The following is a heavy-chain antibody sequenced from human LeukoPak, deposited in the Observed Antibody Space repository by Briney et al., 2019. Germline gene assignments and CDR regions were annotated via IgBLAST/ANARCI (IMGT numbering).Heavy chain of an antibody. CDR2: ISYDGSSK. J-gene: IGHJ3*02. CDR1: GFTFSSYA. V-gene: IGHV3-30-3*01. CDR3: ARVYYAGSGWAFDI. Sequence: GGSLRPSCAASGFTFSSYAMHWVRQAPGKGLEWVAVISYDGSSKYYADSVKGRFTISRDNSKNMLYLQMSSLRAEDRAVYYCARVYYAGSGWAFDIWGQGTMVTVS. D-gene: IGHD3-22*01.